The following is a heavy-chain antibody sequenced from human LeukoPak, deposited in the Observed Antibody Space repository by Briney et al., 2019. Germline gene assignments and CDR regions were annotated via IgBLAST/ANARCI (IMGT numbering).Heavy chain of an antibody. D-gene: IGHD1-20*01. Sequence: SKALSLTCAVYGGSFSGYFWSWLRQPPGKGLEWIGEINHSGSTNYNPSLKSRVTILVDTSKNQFSLKLSSVTAADTAVYYCARDITGTHMDVWGKGTTVTVSS. CDR2: INHSGST. CDR1: GGSFSGYF. V-gene: IGHV4-34*01. CDR3: ARDITGTHMDV. J-gene: IGHJ6*03.